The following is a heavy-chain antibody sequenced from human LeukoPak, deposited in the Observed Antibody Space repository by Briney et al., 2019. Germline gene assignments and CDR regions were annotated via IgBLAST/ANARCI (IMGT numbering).Heavy chain of an antibody. V-gene: IGHV3-48*02. J-gene: IGHJ4*02. Sequence: GGSLRLSCAASGFTFSSYWMSWVRQAPGKGLEWVSYISSSSSTIYYADSVKGRFTISRDNAKNSLYLQMNSLRDEDTAVYYCARNEYSSGWYMAPDYFDYWGQGTLVTVSS. CDR1: GFTFSSYW. CDR2: ISSSSSTI. CDR3: ARNEYSSGWYMAPDYFDY. D-gene: IGHD6-19*01.